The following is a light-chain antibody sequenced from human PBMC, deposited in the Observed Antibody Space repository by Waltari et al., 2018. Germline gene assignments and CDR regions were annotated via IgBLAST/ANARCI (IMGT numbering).Light chain of an antibody. CDR1: SSDVGGHTY. V-gene: IGLV2-8*01. CDR2: EVN. J-gene: IGLJ2*01. Sequence: QSALTQPPSASGSPGQSVTISCTGVSSDVGGHTYVSWYQQHPGKAPKVMIYEVNNRPTGVPGRFSGSKSGNTAPRTVSGLQAEDEASYYCSSYVDSNNILFGGGTKLTVL. CDR3: SSYVDSNNIL.